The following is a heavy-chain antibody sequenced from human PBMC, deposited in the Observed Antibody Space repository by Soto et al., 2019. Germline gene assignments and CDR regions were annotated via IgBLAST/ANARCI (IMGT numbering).Heavy chain of an antibody. J-gene: IGHJ6*02. CDR3: ARAPLSDSSGEYYYYYGMDV. CDR2: INPNSGGT. CDR1: GYTFTGYY. V-gene: IGHV1-2*04. Sequence: ASVKVSCEASGYTFTGYYMHWVRQAPGQGLEWMGWINPNSGGTNYAQKFQGWVTMTRDTSISTAYMELSRLRSDDTAVYYCARAPLSDSSGEYYYYYGMDVWGQGTTVTVSS. D-gene: IGHD3-22*01.